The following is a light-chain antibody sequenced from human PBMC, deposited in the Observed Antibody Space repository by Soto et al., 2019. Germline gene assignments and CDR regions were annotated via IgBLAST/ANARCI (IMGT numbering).Light chain of an antibody. CDR1: QSLLNRNGQNC. CDR2: MGF. J-gene: IGKJ4*01. V-gene: IGKV2-28*01. Sequence: DIVMTQSPLSLPVTPGEPASISCRSSQSLLNRNGQNCLDWYLQKPGQSPQLLIHMGFIRASGVPDRFSGTGSGTYFTLTISRVEAEDVGVYYYMQALECPPTFCGGTKVEIK. CDR3: MQALECPPT.